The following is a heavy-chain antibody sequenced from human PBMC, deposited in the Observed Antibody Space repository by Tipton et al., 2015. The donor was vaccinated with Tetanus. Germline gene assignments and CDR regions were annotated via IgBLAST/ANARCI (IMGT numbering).Heavy chain of an antibody. CDR1: GGSISDYY. Sequence: LRLSCTVSGGSISDYYWSWIRQPVGKRLEWIGRIHSGGSTTYNPSLKSRVTMSVDMSKNQVSLTVTPADTAMYYCARDHRLSASYAGWFDPWGQGTLVTVSS. V-gene: IGHV4-4*07. J-gene: IGHJ5*02. D-gene: IGHD2-8*01. CDR3: ARDHRLSASYAGWFDP. CDR2: IHSGGST.